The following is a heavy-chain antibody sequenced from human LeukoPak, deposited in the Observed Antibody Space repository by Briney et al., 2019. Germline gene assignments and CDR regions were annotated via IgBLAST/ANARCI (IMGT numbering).Heavy chain of an antibody. D-gene: IGHD3-3*01. CDR3: ARLAAFWSGHIDY. V-gene: IGHV4-4*09. CDR2: IYTSGST. J-gene: IGHJ4*02. CDR1: GGSISNYY. Sequence: PSETLSLTCTVSGGSISNYYWSWIRQPPGKGLEWIGYIYTSGSTSYNPSLRSRVTISVDTSKNQFSLKLHSVTAADTAVYYCARLAAFWSGHIDYWGQGTLVTVSS.